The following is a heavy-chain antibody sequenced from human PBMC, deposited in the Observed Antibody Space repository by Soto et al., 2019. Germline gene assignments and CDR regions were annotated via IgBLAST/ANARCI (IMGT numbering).Heavy chain of an antibody. Sequence: QVQLQESGPGLVKPSETLSLTCTVSGGSISSYYWSWIRQPPGKGLEWIGYIYYSGSTNYNPSLRSRVTISVDTSKNQCALKLSSVTAADTAVYYCARQGYGDYGYYYYYGMDVWGQGTTVTVSS. D-gene: IGHD4-17*01. J-gene: IGHJ6*02. CDR1: GGSISSYY. CDR3: ARQGYGDYGYYYYYGMDV. V-gene: IGHV4-59*01. CDR2: IYYSGST.